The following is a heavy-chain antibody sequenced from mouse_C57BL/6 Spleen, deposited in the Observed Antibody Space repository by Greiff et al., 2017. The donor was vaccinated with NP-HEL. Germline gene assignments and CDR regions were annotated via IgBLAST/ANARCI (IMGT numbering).Heavy chain of an antibody. CDR2: IYPGDGDT. D-gene: IGHD4-1*01. Sequence: VMLVESGAELVKPGASVKISCKASGYAFSSYWMNWVKQRPGKGLEWIGQIYPGDGDTNYNGKFKGKATLTADKSSSTAYMQLSSLTSEDSAVYFCAREGGTGTGFFDYWGQGTTLTVSS. CDR3: AREGGTGTGFFDY. V-gene: IGHV1-80*01. CDR1: GYAFSSYW. J-gene: IGHJ2*01.